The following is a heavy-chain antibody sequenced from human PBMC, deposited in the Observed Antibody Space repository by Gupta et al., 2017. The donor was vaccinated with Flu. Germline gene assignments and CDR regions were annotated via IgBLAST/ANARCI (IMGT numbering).Heavy chain of an antibody. CDR2: IWYDGSNK. V-gene: IGHV3-33*01. Sequence: QVQLVESGGGVVQPGRSLRLSCAASGFTFSSYGMHWVRQAPGKGLEWVAVIWYDGSNKYYADSVKGRFTISRDNSKNTLYLQMNSLRAEDTAVYYCAREGLQRTPNTYYYYYGMDVWGQGTTVTVSS. CDR3: AREGLQRTPNTYYYYYGMDV. J-gene: IGHJ6*02. CDR1: GFTFSSYG. D-gene: IGHD4-11*01.